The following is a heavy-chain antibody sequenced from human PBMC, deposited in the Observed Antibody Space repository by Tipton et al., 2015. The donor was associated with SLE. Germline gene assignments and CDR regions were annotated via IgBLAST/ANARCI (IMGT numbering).Heavy chain of an antibody. D-gene: IGHD2-2*02. V-gene: IGHV4-31*03. Sequence: TLSLTCSVSAGSITSGGYFWNWIRQHPGKGLEWIGYIFYSGNTYYNPSLKSRVTISVDPSKSQFSLKLTSVTAADTAVYYCARATTAIAPFDNWGQGTLVTVSS. CDR2: IFYSGNT. CDR3: ARATTAIAPFDN. J-gene: IGHJ4*02. CDR1: AGSITSGGYF.